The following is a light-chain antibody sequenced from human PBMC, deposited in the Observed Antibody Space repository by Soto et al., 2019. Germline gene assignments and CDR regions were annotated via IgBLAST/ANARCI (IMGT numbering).Light chain of an antibody. CDR1: QSVSNN. J-gene: IGKJ2*01. V-gene: IGKV3-11*01. CDR2: DAS. CDR3: HQRGFWPRT. Sequence: EIVLTQSPATLSLSQGERATVSCRASQSVSNNLAWYQHKPGQAPSLLIYDASNRATGIPPRFRGSGYGTDFTLTISSLDPEDFAVDYCHQRGFWPRTFGQGTRLEIK.